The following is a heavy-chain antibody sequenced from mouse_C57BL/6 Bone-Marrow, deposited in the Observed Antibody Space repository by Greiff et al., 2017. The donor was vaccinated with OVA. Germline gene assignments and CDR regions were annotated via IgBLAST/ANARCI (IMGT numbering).Heavy chain of an antibody. CDR2: IWSGGST. D-gene: IGHD2-4*01. Sequence: QVQLQQSGPGLVQPSQSLSITCTVSGFSLTSYGVHWVRQSPGKGLEWLGVIWSGGSTDYNAAFISRLSISKDNSKSQVFFKMNSLQADDTAIYYCARMDYDGVFYYAMDYWGQGTSVTVSS. V-gene: IGHV2-2*01. CDR1: GFSLTSYG. CDR3: ARMDYDGVFYYAMDY. J-gene: IGHJ4*01.